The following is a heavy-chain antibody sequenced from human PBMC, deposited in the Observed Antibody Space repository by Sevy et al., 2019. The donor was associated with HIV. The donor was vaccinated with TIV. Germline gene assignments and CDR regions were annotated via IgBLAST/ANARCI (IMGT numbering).Heavy chain of an antibody. V-gene: IGHV4-61*02. CDR2: IYTSGST. Sequence: SETLSLTCTVSGGSISSGSYYWSWIRQPAGKGLEWIGRIYTSGSTNYNPSLKSRVTISVDTSKNQFSLKLGSVTAADTAVYYCARDFGWELLGAFDIWGQGTMVTVSS. CDR3: ARDFGWELLGAFDI. J-gene: IGHJ3*02. D-gene: IGHD1-26*01. CDR1: GGSISSGSYY.